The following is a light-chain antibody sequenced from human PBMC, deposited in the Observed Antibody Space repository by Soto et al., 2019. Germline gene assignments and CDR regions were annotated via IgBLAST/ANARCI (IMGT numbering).Light chain of an antibody. CDR3: QSYDSSLSGSRV. Sequence: QAVVTQPPSVSGAPGQRVTISCTGSSSNIGAGYDVHCYHQLPGTAPKLLIYGNNNRPSRVPDRFSGSKSGTSASLAITGLQAEDEADDYCQSYDSSLSGSRVFGGGTKLTVL. CDR1: SSNIGAGYD. J-gene: IGLJ3*02. CDR2: GNN. V-gene: IGLV1-40*01.